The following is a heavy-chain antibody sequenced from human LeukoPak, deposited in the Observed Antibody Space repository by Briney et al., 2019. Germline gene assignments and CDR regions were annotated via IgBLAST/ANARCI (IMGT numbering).Heavy chain of an antibody. CDR1: GFTFSSYA. J-gene: IGHJ5*02. Sequence: GGSLRLSCAASGFTFSSYAMSWVRQAPGKGLEWVSTISGSGGSTYYADSVKGRFTISRDNSKNTLYLQMNSLRAEDTAVYYCAKVADCSGGSCSDPWGQGTLVTVPS. V-gene: IGHV3-23*01. CDR2: ISGSGGST. D-gene: IGHD2-15*01. CDR3: AKVADCSGGSCSDP.